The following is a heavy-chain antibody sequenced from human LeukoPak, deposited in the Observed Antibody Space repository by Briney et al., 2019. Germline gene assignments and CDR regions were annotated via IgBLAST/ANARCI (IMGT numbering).Heavy chain of an antibody. CDR2: IQSDGSNK. Sequence: GGSLRLSCAASRFTFSTYGMHWVRQAPGKGLEWVALIQSDGSNKYYSDSVKGRFTISRDNSKNTLYLQMNSLRAEDTAVYYCARAGYCGGDCYFWASSYYYYMDVWGKGTTVTVSS. D-gene: IGHD2-21*02. V-gene: IGHV3-30*02. CDR1: RFTFSTYG. J-gene: IGHJ6*03. CDR3: ARAGYCGGDCYFWASSYYYYMDV.